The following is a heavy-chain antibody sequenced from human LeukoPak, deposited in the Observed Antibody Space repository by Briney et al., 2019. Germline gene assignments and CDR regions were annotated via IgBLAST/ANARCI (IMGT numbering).Heavy chain of an antibody. V-gene: IGHV3-21*01. CDR2: ISSSSSYI. J-gene: IGHJ4*02. CDR3: ARDYGGSSPFDY. D-gene: IGHD4-23*01. Sequence: PGGSLRLSCAASGFTFSTYSMNWVRQAPGKGLEWVSSISSSSSYIYYADSVKGRFTISRDNAKNSLYLQMNSLRAEDTAVYYCARDYGGSSPFDYWGQGTLVTVSS. CDR1: GFTFSTYS.